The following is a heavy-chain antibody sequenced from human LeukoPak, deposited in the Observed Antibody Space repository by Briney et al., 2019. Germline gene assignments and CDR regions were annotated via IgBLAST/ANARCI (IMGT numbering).Heavy chain of an antibody. D-gene: IGHD6-13*01. CDR2: INSDGTGT. CDR1: GFTFSNYW. J-gene: IGHJ5*02. V-gene: IGHV3-74*01. Sequence: GGSLRLSCAAYGFTFSNYWMHWVRQVSGKGLVWVSRINSDGTGTGYADSVRGRFTISRDNAKNTLFLQMNSLKVEDTAVYYCARGVAATGTPNWFDPWGQGTLVTVSS. CDR3: ARGVAATGTPNWFDP.